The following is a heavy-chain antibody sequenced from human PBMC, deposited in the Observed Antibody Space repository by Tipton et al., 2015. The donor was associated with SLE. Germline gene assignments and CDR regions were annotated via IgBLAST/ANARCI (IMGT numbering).Heavy chain of an antibody. CDR3: ARGSLGWELLDAFDI. CDR1: GFTFSSYW. J-gene: IGHJ3*02. D-gene: IGHD1-26*01. CDR2: IKQDGSEK. V-gene: IGHV3-7*01. Sequence: GSLRLSCAASGFTFSSYWMSWVRQAPGKGLEWVANIKQDGSEKYYVDSVKGRFTISRDNAKNSLYLQMNSLRAEDTAVYYCARGSLGWELLDAFDIWGQGTMVTVSS.